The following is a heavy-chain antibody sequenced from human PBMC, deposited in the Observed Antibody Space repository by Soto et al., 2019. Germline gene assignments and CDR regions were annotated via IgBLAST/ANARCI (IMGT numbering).Heavy chain of an antibody. J-gene: IGHJ5*02. V-gene: IGHV1-46*01. CDR1: GYTLTRYC. Sequence: QVQLVQSGAEVKKPGASVKVSCEASGYTLTRYCIHWVRQAPGQGLEWMGIINPNSGSTSYAQKFQDRVTMTRDTSTSTVYMELSSLRSEDTAVYYCARDIVVAPTARGWFDPWGQGTLVTVSS. D-gene: IGHD2-2*01. CDR2: INPNSGST. CDR3: ARDIVVAPTARGWFDP.